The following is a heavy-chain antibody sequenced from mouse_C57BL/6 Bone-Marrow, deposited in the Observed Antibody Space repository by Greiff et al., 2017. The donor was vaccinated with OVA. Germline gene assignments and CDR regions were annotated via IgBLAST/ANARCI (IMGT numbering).Heavy chain of an antibody. CDR2: ISYDGSN. CDR1: GYSITSGYY. V-gene: IGHV3-6*01. J-gene: IGHJ3*01. CDR3: ARVGLLAWFAY. D-gene: IGHD2-10*01. Sequence: EVKLMESGPGLVKPSQSLSLTCSVTGYSITSGYYWNWIRQFPGNKLEWMGYISYDGSNNYNPSLKNRISITRDTSKNQFFLKLNSVTTEDTATYYCARVGLLAWFAYWGQGTLVTVSA.